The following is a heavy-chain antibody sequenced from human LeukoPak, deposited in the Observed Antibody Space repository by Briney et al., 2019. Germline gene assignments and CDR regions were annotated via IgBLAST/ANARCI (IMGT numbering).Heavy chain of an antibody. Sequence: GGSLRLSCAASGFTFSSYAMHWVRQAPGKGLEWVAVISYDGSNKYYADSVKGRFTISRDNSKNTLYLQMNSLRAEDTAVYYCARDGEQWLPYDAFDIWGQGTMVTVSS. CDR1: GFTFSSYA. J-gene: IGHJ3*02. CDR3: ARDGEQWLPYDAFDI. V-gene: IGHV3-30-3*01. D-gene: IGHD6-19*01. CDR2: ISYDGSNK.